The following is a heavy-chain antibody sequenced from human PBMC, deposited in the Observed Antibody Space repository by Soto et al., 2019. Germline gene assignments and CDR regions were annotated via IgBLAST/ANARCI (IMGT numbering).Heavy chain of an antibody. D-gene: IGHD6-13*01. CDR3: ARDHGSWYIDY. J-gene: IGHJ4*02. Sequence: SVKVSCKASGYTFTSYYMHWVRQAPGQGLEWMGIINPSGGSTRYAQKFQGRVTMTRDTSTSTVYMELSSLRSEDTAVYYCARDHGSWYIDYWGQGTLVTVSS. CDR1: GYTFTSYY. CDR2: INPSGGST. V-gene: IGHV1-46*01.